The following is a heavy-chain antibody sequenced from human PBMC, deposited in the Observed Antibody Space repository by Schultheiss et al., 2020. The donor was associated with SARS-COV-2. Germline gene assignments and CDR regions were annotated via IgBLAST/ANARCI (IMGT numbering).Heavy chain of an antibody. D-gene: IGHD6-6*01. J-gene: IGHJ3*02. CDR3: ARAIAARPDDAFDI. V-gene: IGHV3-48*02. CDR2: ISSSSSTI. CDR1: GFTFSDYY. Sequence: GESLKISCAASGFTFSDYYMNWVRQAPGKGLEWVSYISSSSSTIYYADSVKGRFTISRDNAKNSLYLQMNSLRDEDTAVYYCARAIAARPDDAFDIWGQGTMVTVSS.